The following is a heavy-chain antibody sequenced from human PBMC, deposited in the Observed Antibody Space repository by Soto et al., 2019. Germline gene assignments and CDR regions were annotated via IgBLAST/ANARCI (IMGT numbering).Heavy chain of an antibody. CDR1: GGYISSGGYS. J-gene: IGHJ4*02. D-gene: IGHD6-13*01. V-gene: IGHV4-30-2*01. CDR3: ASSHAGAHITAAVH. Sequence: SETMSLTCAVSGGYISSGGYSWSWIRQPPGKGLEWIGYIYHSGSTYYNPSLKSRVTISVDRSKNQFSLKLSSVTAADTAVYYCASSHAGAHITAAVHWGQGTLVTVPQ. CDR2: IYHSGST.